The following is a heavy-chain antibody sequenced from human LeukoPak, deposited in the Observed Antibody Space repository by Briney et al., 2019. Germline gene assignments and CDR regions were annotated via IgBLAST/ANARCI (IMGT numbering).Heavy chain of an antibody. Sequence: GGSLRLSCAASGFTFSSYSMNWVRQAPGKGLEWVSSISSSSSYIYYADSVKGRFTISRDNAKNSLYLQMNSLRAEDTAVYYCARARADVRGNSYFYYGWDVWGQGTTVTVSS. CDR1: GFTFSSYS. D-gene: IGHD4-23*01. J-gene: IGHJ6*02. CDR2: ISSSSSYI. V-gene: IGHV3-21*01. CDR3: ARARADVRGNSYFYYGWDV.